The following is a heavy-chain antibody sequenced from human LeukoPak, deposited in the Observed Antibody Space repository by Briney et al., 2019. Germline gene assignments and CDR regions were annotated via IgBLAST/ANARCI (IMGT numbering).Heavy chain of an antibody. D-gene: IGHD5-24*01. CDR2: IIPIFGTA. CDR3: ARGDGDGYNFDY. Sequence: ASVKVSCKASGGTFSSYAISWVRQAPGQGLEWMGGIIPIFGTANYAQKFQGRVTITADESTSTAYMELSSLRSEDTAVYYCARGDGDGYNFDYWGQGTLVTVSS. J-gene: IGHJ4*02. CDR1: GGTFSSYA. V-gene: IGHV1-69*01.